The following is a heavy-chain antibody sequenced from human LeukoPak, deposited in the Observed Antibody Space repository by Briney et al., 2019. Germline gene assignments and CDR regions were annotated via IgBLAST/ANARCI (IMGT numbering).Heavy chain of an antibody. Sequence: GGSLRLSCAASGFTFSDYFMSWIRQAPGNGMEWVSYISSSGSTIYYADSVKGRFTISRDNAKNSLYLQMNSLRAEDTAVYYCASLGEQWLVQYLHYWGQGTLVTVSS. V-gene: IGHV3-11*01. CDR1: GFTFSDYF. CDR2: ISSSGSTI. CDR3: ASLGEQWLVQYLHY. D-gene: IGHD6-19*01. J-gene: IGHJ4*02.